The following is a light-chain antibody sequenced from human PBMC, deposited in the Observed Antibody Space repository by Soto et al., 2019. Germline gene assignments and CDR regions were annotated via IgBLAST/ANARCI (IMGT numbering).Light chain of an antibody. CDR3: SSYTSTSTLV. CDR1: SSDVGGYNY. V-gene: IGLV2-14*03. CDR2: DVS. Sequence: QSVLTQPASVSGSPGQSITISCTGTSSDVGGYNYVSWYQQHPDKAPQLMIYDVSNRPSGISDRFSGSKSGNTASLTISGLQAEDEADYYCSSYTSTSTLVFGGGTQLTVL. J-gene: IGLJ2*01.